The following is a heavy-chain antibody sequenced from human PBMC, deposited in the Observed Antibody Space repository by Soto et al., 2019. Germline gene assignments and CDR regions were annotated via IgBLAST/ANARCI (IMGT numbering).Heavy chain of an antibody. V-gene: IGHV7-4-1*01. CDR2: IDTNTGRP. CDR1: GYTFTNFA. CDR3: AREYGYMLGGRNDFAY. D-gene: IGHD3-10*02. Sequence: QVQLVQSGSELKKPGASVRVSCKTSGYTFTNFAVNWVRQAPGQGLEWMGWIDTNTGRPTYAQDFIGRFVFSLDISVSTALRQISTLNTEATAVYYCAREYGYMLGGRNDFAYWGQGTLVTVAS. J-gene: IGHJ4*02.